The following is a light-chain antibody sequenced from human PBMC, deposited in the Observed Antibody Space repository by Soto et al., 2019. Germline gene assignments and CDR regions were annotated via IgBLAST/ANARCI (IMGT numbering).Light chain of an antibody. J-gene: IGLJ1*01. Sequence: QSVLTQPPSVSGAPGQRVTISCTGSSSNIGAGYDVYWYQQLPGTAPKLLIYGNSNRPSGVPDRFSGSKSGTSASLAITGLQAEDEADYYCQSYDSSLSGSWVFGTGTKLTVL. CDR3: QSYDSSLSGSWV. CDR1: SSNIGAGYD. V-gene: IGLV1-40*01. CDR2: GNS.